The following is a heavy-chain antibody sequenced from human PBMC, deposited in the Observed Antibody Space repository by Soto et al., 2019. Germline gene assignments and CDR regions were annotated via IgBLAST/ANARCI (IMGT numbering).Heavy chain of an antibody. CDR1: GYTFTSYG. CDR3: SRVPIDNYCSGGSCYFVAGAFDI. CDR2: ISAYNGNT. V-gene: IGHV1-18*01. D-gene: IGHD2-15*01. J-gene: IGHJ3*02. Sequence: QVQLVQSGAEVKKPGASVKVSCKASGYTFTSYGISWVRQAPGQGLEWMGWISAYNGNTNDAQKLQGRVTMTTDTSTSTAYMVLRSLRSDDTAVYYCSRVPIDNYCSGGSCYFVAGAFDIWGQGTMVTVSS.